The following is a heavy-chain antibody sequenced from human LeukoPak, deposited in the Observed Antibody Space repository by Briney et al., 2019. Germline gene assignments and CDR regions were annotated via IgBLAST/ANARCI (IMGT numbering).Heavy chain of an antibody. CDR1: GFTFSSYA. J-gene: IGHJ4*02. D-gene: IGHD2-15*01. Sequence: LGGSLRLSCAASGFTFSSYAMSWVRQAPGKGLEWVSAISGSGGSTYYADSVKGRFTISRDNSKNTPYLQMNSLRAEDTAVYYCAKSASLGYCSGGSCYFDYWGQGTLVTVSS. V-gene: IGHV3-23*01. CDR2: ISGSGGST. CDR3: AKSASLGYCSGGSCYFDY.